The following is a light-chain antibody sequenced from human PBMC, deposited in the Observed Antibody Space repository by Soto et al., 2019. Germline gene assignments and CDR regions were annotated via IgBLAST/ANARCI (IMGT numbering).Light chain of an antibody. CDR3: QQYNSWPT. J-gene: IGKJ2*01. CDR1: QSVSSN. Sequence: EIVMTQSPATLSVSPGERATLSCRASQSVSSNLAWYQQKPDRAPRLLIYGASTRATVIPARFSGSGSGTEFTLTISSLQSEDFAVYYCQQYNSWPTFGQGTKLEIK. V-gene: IGKV3-15*01. CDR2: GAS.